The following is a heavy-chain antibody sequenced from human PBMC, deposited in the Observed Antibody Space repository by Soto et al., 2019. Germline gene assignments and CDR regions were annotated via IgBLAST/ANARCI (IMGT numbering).Heavy chain of an antibody. V-gene: IGHV3-30-3*01. D-gene: IGHD6-6*01. CDR3: ARDLVLYSSSSGPLHY. J-gene: IGHJ4*02. CDR1: GFTFSSYA. CDR2: ISYDGSNK. Sequence: GGSLRLSCAASGFTFSSYAMHWVRQAPGKGLEWVAVISYDGSNKYYADSVKGRFTISRDNSKNTLYLQMNSLRAEDTAVYYCARDLVLYSSSSGPLHYWGQGTLVTVS.